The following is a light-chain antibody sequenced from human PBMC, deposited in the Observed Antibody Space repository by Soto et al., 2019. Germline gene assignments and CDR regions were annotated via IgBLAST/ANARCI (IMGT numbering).Light chain of an antibody. V-gene: IGKV1-5*03. J-gene: IGKJ5*01. CDR1: QTISSW. CDR2: KAS. CDR3: QQSYNTPS. Sequence: DIHMTQSPSTLSGSVGDRVTITCRASQTISSWLSWYQQKPGKAPKLLIYKASTLKSGVPSRFSGSGSGTEFPLTISSLQPDDFATYYCQQSYNTPSFGQGTRLEIK.